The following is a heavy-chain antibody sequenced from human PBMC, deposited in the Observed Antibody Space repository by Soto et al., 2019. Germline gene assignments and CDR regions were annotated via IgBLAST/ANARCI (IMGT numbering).Heavy chain of an antibody. CDR2: ISYDGSNK. CDR1: GFTFSSYG. V-gene: IGHV3-30*18. CDR3: AKDLNPIHLVYARYGMDV. J-gene: IGHJ6*02. Sequence: QVQLVESGGGVVQPGRSLRLSCAASGFTFSSYGMHWVRQAPGKGLEWVAVISYDGSNKYYADSVKGRFTISRDNSKNTLYLQMNSLRAEDTAVYYCAKDLNPIHLVYARYGMDVWGQGTTVTVSS. D-gene: IGHD2-2*01.